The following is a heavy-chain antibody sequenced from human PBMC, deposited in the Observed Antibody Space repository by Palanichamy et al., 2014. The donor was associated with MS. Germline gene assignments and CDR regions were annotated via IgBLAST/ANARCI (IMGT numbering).Heavy chain of an antibody. CDR2: ISAYNGNT. Sequence: QVQLEQPGGEVKKPGASVKVSCKASGHTFTSYGITWVRQAPGQGLEWVGWISAYNGNTNCAQKFQGRVTMTTDTSTSTVYMELRSLRSDDTAVYYCARGGLTTLNGLDVWGQGTTVTVSS. J-gene: IGHJ6*02. CDR1: GHTFTSYG. V-gene: IGHV1-18*01. D-gene: IGHD1-1*01. CDR3: ARGGLTTLNGLDV.